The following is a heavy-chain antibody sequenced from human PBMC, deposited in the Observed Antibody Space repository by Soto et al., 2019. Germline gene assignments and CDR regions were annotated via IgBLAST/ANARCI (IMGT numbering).Heavy chain of an antibody. D-gene: IGHD4-17*01. CDR3: AKSQFTVTYDPDY. CDR1: GFTFSSYA. CDR2: ISGSGGST. Sequence: HPVGSLRLSCAVAGFTFSSYAMSWVRQAPGKGLEWVSTISGSGGSTYYADSVKGRFTISRDNSKNTLYLQMDSLRAEDTAIYYCAKSQFTVTYDPDYWDQGTLVTVSS. J-gene: IGHJ4*02. V-gene: IGHV3-23*01.